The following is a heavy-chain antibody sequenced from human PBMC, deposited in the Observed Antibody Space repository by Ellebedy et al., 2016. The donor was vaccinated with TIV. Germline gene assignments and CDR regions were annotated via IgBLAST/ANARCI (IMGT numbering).Heavy chain of an antibody. Sequence: PGGSLRLSCAASGFTFSSYAMSWVRQAPGRGLEWVSYISGMGRNIYYGLSVNGRFNISRDNAKNSLYLQVSGLRAEDTAVYYCASGYSYGARAFDIWGHGTMVTVSS. J-gene: IGHJ3*02. V-gene: IGHV3-48*04. CDR2: ISGMGRNI. CDR1: GFTFSSYA. CDR3: ASGYSYGARAFDI. D-gene: IGHD5-18*01.